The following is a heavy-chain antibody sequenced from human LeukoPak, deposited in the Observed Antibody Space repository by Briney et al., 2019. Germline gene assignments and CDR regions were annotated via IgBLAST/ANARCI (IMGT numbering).Heavy chain of an antibody. Sequence: GGSLRLSCAASGFTFDDYAMHWVRQAPGKGLEWVSGISWNSGSIGYADSVKGRFTISRDNAKNSLYLQMNSLRAEDTALYYCAKATGTFGGVIVSYFDYWGQGTLVTVSS. CDR1: GFTFDDYA. V-gene: IGHV3-9*01. D-gene: IGHD3-16*02. CDR3: AKATGTFGGVIVSYFDY. CDR2: ISWNSGSI. J-gene: IGHJ4*02.